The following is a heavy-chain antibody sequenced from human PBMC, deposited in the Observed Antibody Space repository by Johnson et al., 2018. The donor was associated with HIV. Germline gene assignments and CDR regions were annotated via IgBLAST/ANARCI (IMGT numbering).Heavy chain of an antibody. V-gene: IGHV3-66*03. CDR1: GFTVSSNC. D-gene: IGHD1-7*01. Sequence: EMQLVESGGGLIQPGGSLRLSCAASGFTVSSNCMSWVRQAPGKGLEWVSVIYTGGNTYYADSVKGRFTVSRDNSKNTLFLQMNGLRAEDTAVYYCARARDGNYGDIWGQGTMVTVSS. J-gene: IGHJ3*02. CDR3: ARARDGNYGDI. CDR2: IYTGGNT.